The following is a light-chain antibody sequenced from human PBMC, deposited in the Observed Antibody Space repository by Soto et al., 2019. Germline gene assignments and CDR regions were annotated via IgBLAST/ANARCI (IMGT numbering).Light chain of an antibody. CDR2: EVS. V-gene: IGLV2-14*01. CDR3: SSYTSSTFYV. CDR1: SSDVGGYNY. Sequence: QSVLAQPASVSGSPGQSITISCTGTSSDVGGYNYVSWYQQHPGKAPKLMIYEVSNRPSGVSNRSSGSKSGNTASLTISGLQAEDEADYHCSSYTSSTFYVFGTGSKVT. J-gene: IGLJ1*01.